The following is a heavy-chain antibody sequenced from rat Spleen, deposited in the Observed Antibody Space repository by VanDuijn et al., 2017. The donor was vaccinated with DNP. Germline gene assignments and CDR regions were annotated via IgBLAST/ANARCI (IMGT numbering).Heavy chain of an antibody. CDR1: GFTFSAYY. J-gene: IGHJ2*01. CDR2: IGSPAYAP. D-gene: IGHD4-1*01. Sequence: EVQLVESGGGLVQPGRSLKLSCAASGFTFSAYYMAWVRQVPAKGLEWVSYIGSPAYAPYYTDSVKGRFTLSRDNAQSTLYLQMNSLRSEDMATYYCVSWNSGHFDSWGQGVMVTVSS. CDR3: VSWNSGHFDS. V-gene: IGHV5-22*01.